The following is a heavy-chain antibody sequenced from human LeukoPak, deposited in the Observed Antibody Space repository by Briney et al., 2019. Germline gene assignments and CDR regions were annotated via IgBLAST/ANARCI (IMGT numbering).Heavy chain of an antibody. J-gene: IGHJ4*02. Sequence: ASVKVSCKASGYIFTTHGISWLRRAPGQGLEWMGWIDPFNGDTKYPQKFQGRVTMTTDTSTSTAYMEIRSLRFDDTAVCYCTREDCNAGTCYFSVDWGQGTLVTVSS. CDR3: TREDCNAGTCYFSVD. D-gene: IGHD2-15*01. CDR2: IDPFNGDT. CDR1: GYIFTTHG. V-gene: IGHV1-18*01.